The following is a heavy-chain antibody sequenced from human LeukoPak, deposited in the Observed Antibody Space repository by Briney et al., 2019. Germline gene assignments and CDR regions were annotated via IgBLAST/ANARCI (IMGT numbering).Heavy chain of an antibody. Sequence: SETLSLTCAVSGYSISSGYYWGWIRQPPGKGLEWIGSIYRSGNTYYNPSLKSRVTISIDTSKNQFSLNLSSVTAAETAVYYCARGYCSSISCQPFDYSGQGTLVTVSS. V-gene: IGHV4-38-2*01. CDR3: ARGYCSSISCQPFDY. CDR1: GYSISSGYY. J-gene: IGHJ4*02. CDR2: IYRSGNT. D-gene: IGHD2-2*01.